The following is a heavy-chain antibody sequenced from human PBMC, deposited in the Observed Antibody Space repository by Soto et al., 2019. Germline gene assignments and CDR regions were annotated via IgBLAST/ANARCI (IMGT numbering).Heavy chain of an antibody. CDR2: ITGSGDNT. V-gene: IGHV3-23*01. J-gene: IGHJ2*01. Sequence: EVQLLESGGGLVQPGESLRLSCAASGFTFSNYAMSWVRQAPGKGLEWVSFITGSGDNTHYADSVKGRFTISRDNSKNTLYLQMNSLRVEDTAVYYCAKAFRPWYFDLWCRATLVTVSS. CDR1: GFTFSNYA. CDR3: AKAFRPWYFDL.